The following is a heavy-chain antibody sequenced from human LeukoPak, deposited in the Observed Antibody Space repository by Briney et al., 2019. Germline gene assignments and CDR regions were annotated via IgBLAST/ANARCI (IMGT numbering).Heavy chain of an antibody. Sequence: HVASVKVSCTASGGTFSSYAISWVRQAPGQGLEWMGGIIPIFGTANYAQKFQGRVTITADESTSTAYMELSSLRSEDTAVYYCASGPSQFGQFGMDVWGQGTTVTVSS. J-gene: IGHJ6*02. D-gene: IGHD3-10*01. V-gene: IGHV1-69*13. CDR3: ASGPSQFGQFGMDV. CDR1: GGTFSSYA. CDR2: IIPIFGTA.